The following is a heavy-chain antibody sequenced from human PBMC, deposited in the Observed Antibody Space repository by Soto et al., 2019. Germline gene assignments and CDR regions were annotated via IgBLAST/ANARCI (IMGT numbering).Heavy chain of an antibody. V-gene: IGHV1-8*01. Sequence: QVQLVQSGAEVKKPGASVKVSCKASGYTFTSYDINWVRQATGQGLEWMGWMNPNSGNTGYAQKFQGRVTMTRNTSISTGYMELSSLRSEDTAVYYCARSRDYDFWSGYYTWYFDYWGQGTLVTVSS. CDR1: GYTFTSYD. CDR3: ARSRDYDFWSGYYTWYFDY. J-gene: IGHJ4*02. CDR2: MNPNSGNT. D-gene: IGHD3-3*01.